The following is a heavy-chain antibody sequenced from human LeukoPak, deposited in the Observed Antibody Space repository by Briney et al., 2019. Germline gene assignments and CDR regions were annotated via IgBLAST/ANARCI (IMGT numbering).Heavy chain of an antibody. CDR2: IYYSGST. V-gene: IGHV4-59*08. D-gene: IGHD4-17*01. CDR3: ASSFATVTRYEYLQH. J-gene: IGHJ1*01. Sequence: SETLSLTCTVSGGSISSYYWSWIRQPPGKGLEWIGYIYYSGSTNYNPSLKSRVTISVDTSKNQFSLKLSSVTAADTAVYYCASSFATVTRYEYLQHWGQGTLVTVSS. CDR1: GGSISSYY.